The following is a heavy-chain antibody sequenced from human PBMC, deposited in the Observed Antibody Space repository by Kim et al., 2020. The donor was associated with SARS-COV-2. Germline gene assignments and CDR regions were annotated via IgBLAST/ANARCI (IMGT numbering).Heavy chain of an antibody. Sequence: SETLSLTCTVSGGSISSSSYYWGWIRQPPGKGLEWIGSIYYSGSTYYNPSLKSRVTMSVDTSKNQFSLKLSSVTAADTAVYYCARESYKGRGVPSPFDYWGQGTLVTVSS. V-gene: IGHV4-39*07. CDR2: IYYSGST. D-gene: IGHD3-10*01. J-gene: IGHJ4*02. CDR1: GGSISSSSYY. CDR3: ARESYKGRGVPSPFDY.